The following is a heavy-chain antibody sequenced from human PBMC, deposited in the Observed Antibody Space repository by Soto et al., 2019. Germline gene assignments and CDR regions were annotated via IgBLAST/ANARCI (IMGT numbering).Heavy chain of an antibody. D-gene: IGHD3-10*01. Sequence: GASLKVSCKASGYTFTGYYMHWVRQAPGQGLEWMGWINPNSGGTNYAQKFQGRVTMTRDTSISTAYMELSRLRSDDTAVYYCARDIYEGITMVRGPFDYWGQGTLVTVSS. J-gene: IGHJ4*02. V-gene: IGHV1-2*02. CDR2: INPNSGGT. CDR3: ARDIYEGITMVRGPFDY. CDR1: GYTFTGYY.